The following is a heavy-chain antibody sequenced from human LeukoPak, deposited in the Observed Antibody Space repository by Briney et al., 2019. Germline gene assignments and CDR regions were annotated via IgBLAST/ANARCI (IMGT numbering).Heavy chain of an antibody. Sequence: NPSETLSLTCTVSGGSISSYYWSWIRQPPGKGLEWIGYIYYSGSTNYNPSLKSRVTISVDTSKNQFSLKLSSVTAADTAVYYGAREGAPTSYYYYMDVWGKGTTVTVSS. J-gene: IGHJ6*03. CDR2: IYYSGST. CDR1: GGSISSYY. CDR3: AREGAPTSYYYYMDV. D-gene: IGHD1-26*01. V-gene: IGHV4-59*01.